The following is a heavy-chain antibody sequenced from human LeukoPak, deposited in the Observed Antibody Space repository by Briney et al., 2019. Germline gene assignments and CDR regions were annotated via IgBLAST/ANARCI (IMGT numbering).Heavy chain of an antibody. CDR2: INHSGST. CDR1: VYSISSGYY. D-gene: IGHD6-6*01. J-gene: IGHJ4*02. Sequence: SETLSLTCAVSVYSISSGYYWGWIRQPPGKGLEWIGEINHSGSTNYNPSLKSRVTISVDTAKNQFSLKLSSVTAADTAVYYCARGRQVKKIAARPLDYWGQGTLVTVSS. V-gene: IGHV4-38-2*01. CDR3: ARGRQVKKIAARPLDY.